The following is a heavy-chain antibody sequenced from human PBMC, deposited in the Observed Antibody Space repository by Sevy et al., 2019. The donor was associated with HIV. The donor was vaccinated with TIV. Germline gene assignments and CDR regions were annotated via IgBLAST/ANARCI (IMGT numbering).Heavy chain of an antibody. J-gene: IGHJ6*02. V-gene: IGHV3-30*18. CDR1: GFAFSDYA. D-gene: IGHD2-15*01. CDR2: ISYAGDYK. CDR3: AKAHADCSGGTCYTAHYYYDMDV. Sequence: GGSLRLSCAASGFAFSDYAMHWVRQAPGKGLEWVAAISYAGDYKYFADSVKGRFTVSKDNSKNTLYLEMNSLRAEDTAVYYCAKAHADCSGGTCYTAHYYYDMDVWGRGATVTVS.